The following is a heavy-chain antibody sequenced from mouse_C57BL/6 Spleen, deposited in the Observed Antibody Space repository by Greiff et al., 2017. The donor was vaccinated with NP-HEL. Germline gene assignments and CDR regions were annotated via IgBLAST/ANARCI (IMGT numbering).Heavy chain of an antibody. V-gene: IGHV1-26*01. Sequence: VQLQQSGPELVKPGASVKISCKASGYTFTDYYMNWVKQSHGKSLEWIGDINPNNGGTSYNQKFKGKATLTVDKSSSTAYMELRSLTSEDSAVYYCARRGGSSLYFDYWGQGTTLTVSS. CDR1: GYTFTDYY. CDR3: ARRGGSSLYFDY. D-gene: IGHD1-1*01. J-gene: IGHJ2*01. CDR2: INPNNGGT.